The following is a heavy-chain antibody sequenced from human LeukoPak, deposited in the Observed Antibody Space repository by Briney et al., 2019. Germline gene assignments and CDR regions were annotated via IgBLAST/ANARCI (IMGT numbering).Heavy chain of an antibody. J-gene: IGHJ5*02. CDR1: GGSIGSYY. Sequence: PSETLSLTCTVSGGSIGSYYWSWIRQPPGKGLEWIGYISYSGSTNYNPSLKSRVTISVDTSKNQFSLKLSSVTAADTAVYYCARVKAYCGGDCYSRNRFDPWGQGTLVTV. CDR3: ARVKAYCGGDCYSRNRFDP. D-gene: IGHD2-21*02. V-gene: IGHV4-59*01. CDR2: ISYSGST.